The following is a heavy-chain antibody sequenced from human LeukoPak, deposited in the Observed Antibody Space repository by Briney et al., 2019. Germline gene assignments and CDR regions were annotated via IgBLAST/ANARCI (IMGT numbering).Heavy chain of an antibody. V-gene: IGHV3-21*01. Sequence: TGGPLRLSCAASGLSFSSYSMHWVRQAPGKGLEWVSSISSSSRYIYYADSVKGQFSISRDNSKNTLYLQMNSLRAEDTAVYYCAKDVGESTSILDYWGRGTLVTVSS. J-gene: IGHJ4*02. D-gene: IGHD3-10*01. CDR2: ISSSSRYI. CDR3: AKDVGESTSILDY. CDR1: GLSFSSYS.